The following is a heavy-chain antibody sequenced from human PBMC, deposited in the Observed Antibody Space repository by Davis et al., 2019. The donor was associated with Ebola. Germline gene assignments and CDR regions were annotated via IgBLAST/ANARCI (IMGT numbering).Heavy chain of an antibody. CDR1: GFTFSSYS. V-gene: IGHV3-21*01. Sequence: GESLKISCAASGFTFSSYSMNWVRQAPGKGLEWVSSISSSSSYIYYADSVKGRFTISRDNAKNSLYLQMNSLRAEDTAVYCCASALYCTGGVCYIPQLSGMDVWGQGTTVTVSS. D-gene: IGHD2-8*02. CDR3: ASALYCTGGVCYIPQLSGMDV. CDR2: ISSSSSYI. J-gene: IGHJ6*02.